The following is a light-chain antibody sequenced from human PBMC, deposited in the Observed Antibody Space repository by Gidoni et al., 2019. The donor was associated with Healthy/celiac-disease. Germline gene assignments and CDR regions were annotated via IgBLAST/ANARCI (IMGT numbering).Light chain of an antibody. Sequence: DIQMTQSPSSLSASVGDRVTITCRASQSISSYLNWYQQKPGNAPKLLIYAASSLQSGVPSRFSCSGSGTDFTLTISSLQPEDFATYYCQQSYSTPLMYTFGQGTKLEIK. CDR2: AAS. J-gene: IGKJ2*01. CDR3: QQSYSTPLMYT. CDR1: QSISSY. V-gene: IGKV1-39*01.